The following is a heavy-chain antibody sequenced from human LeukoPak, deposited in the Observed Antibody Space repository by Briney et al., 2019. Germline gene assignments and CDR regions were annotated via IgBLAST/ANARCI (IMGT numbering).Heavy chain of an antibody. J-gene: IGHJ4*02. D-gene: IGHD3-22*01. V-gene: IGHV1-24*01. CDR2: FDPEDGET. CDR3: ATHGLLRDSSGYYFDY. CDR1: GYTLTELS. Sequence: ASVKVSCKVSGYTLTELSMHWVRQAPGKGLEWMGGFDPEDGETIYAQKFQGRVTMTEDTSTDAAYMELSSLRSEDTAVYYCATHGLLRDSSGYYFDYWGQGTLVTVSS.